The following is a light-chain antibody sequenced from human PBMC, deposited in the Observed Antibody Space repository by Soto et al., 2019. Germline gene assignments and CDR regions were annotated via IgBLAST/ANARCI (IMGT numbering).Light chain of an antibody. CDR2: GAS. Sequence: EIVMTQSPATLSVSPGETATLSCMASQSVSTSLAWYQQKPGQAPWLLISGASTRATGVPARFSGSGSETEFTLTISSLQSEDFAVYYCQQYNNWWTFGQGTKVEIK. CDR3: QQYNNWWT. J-gene: IGKJ1*01. V-gene: IGKV3-15*01. CDR1: QSVSTS.